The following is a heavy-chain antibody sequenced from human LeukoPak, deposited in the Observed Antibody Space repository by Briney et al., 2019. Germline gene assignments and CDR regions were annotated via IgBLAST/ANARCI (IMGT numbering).Heavy chain of an antibody. V-gene: IGHV4-61*02. J-gene: IGHJ6*03. CDR1: GGSISSDNYY. CDR3: ARDKRVAYCSTTSCPYYYYYMDV. Sequence: SETLSLTCTVSGGSISSDNYYWSWIRQPAGKGLEWIGRIYTSGSTNYNPSLKSRVTISVDTSKNQFSLKLSSVTAADMAVYYCARDKRVAYCSTTSCPYYYYYMDVWGKGTTVTVSS. CDR2: IYTSGST. D-gene: IGHD2-2*01.